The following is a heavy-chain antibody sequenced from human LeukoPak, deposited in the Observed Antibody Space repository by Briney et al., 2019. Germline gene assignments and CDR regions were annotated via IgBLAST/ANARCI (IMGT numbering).Heavy chain of an antibody. CDR3: ARDEYYDSSGYYFDY. D-gene: IGHD3-22*01. V-gene: IGHV3-7*01. CDR2: INQDGSEQ. J-gene: IGHJ4*02. CDR1: GFTFSSYW. Sequence: GGSLRLSCAASGFTFSSYWMSWVRQAPGKGLEWVANINQDGSEQYYVDSVKGRFTISRDNTKNSLYLQMNSLRAEDTAVYYCARDEYYDSSGYYFDYWGQGTLVTVSS.